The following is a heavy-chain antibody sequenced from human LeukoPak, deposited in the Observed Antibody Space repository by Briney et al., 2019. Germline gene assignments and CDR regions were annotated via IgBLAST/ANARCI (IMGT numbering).Heavy chain of an antibody. J-gene: IGHJ6*03. D-gene: IGHD5-18*01. CDR3: ARRGTAMGFDYYYYYYMDV. V-gene: IGHV1-8*03. Sequence: GASVKVSCKASGYTFTSYDIYWVRQATGQGLEWMGWMNPNSGNTGYAQKFQGRVTITRNTSISTAYMELSSLRSEDTAVYYCARRGTAMGFDYYYYYYMDVWGKGTTVTVSS. CDR2: MNPNSGNT. CDR1: GYTFTSYD.